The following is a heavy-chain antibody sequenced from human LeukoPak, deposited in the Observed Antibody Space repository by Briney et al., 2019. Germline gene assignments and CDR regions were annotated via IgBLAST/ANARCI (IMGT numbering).Heavy chain of an antibody. J-gene: IGHJ3*02. D-gene: IGHD5-12*01. CDR1: GFTFSSYW. CDR3: ARDGYEFRAFDI. V-gene: IGHV3-74*01. Sequence: QPGGSLRLSCAASGFTFSSYWMHWVRHAPGKGLVWVSRIKTDGSRTNYADFAQGRFTISRDNAKNTLYLQMNSLRAEDTAVYYCARDGYEFRAFDIWGQGTMVTVPP. CDR2: IKTDGSRT.